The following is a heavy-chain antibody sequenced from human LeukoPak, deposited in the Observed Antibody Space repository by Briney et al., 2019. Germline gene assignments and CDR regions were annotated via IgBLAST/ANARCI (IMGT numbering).Heavy chain of an antibody. Sequence: GGSLRLSCVASGFTFSDYYMSWIRQAPGKGLEWVSYISSSGSTIYYADSVKGRFTISRDNAKNSLYLQMNSLRAEDTAVYYCARGGRWELPRPYAFDIWGQGTMVTVSS. CDR3: ARGGRWELPRPYAFDI. J-gene: IGHJ3*02. CDR2: ISSSGSTI. D-gene: IGHD1-26*01. CDR1: GFTFSDYY. V-gene: IGHV3-11*01.